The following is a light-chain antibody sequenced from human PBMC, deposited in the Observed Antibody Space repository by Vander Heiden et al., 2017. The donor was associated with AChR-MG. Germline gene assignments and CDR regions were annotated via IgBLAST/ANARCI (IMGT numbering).Light chain of an antibody. J-gene: IGLJ2*01. CDR3: SAWADSMSGLVV. CDR1: SSNIGSNY. Sequence: QSVLTQPPSASVTPGPRVTISCSGSSSNIGSNYVYWYQQLPGTAPTLLIFINNQRPSGVPDRFSCSKSGTSDSPAISGLRSEDEAEDDCSAWADSMSGLVVFGGGTKLTVL. CDR2: INN. V-gene: IGLV1-47*02.